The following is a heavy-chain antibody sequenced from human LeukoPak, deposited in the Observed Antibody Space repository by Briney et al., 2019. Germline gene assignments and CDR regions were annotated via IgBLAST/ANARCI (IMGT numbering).Heavy chain of an antibody. D-gene: IGHD3-22*01. V-gene: IGHV4-34*01. J-gene: IGHJ4*02. Sequence: SETLSLTCAVYGGSFSGYYWSWIRQPPGKGLEWIGEINHSGSTNYNPSLKSRVTISVATSKNQFSLKLSCVTAADTAVYYCARALARYYYDSSGYPDYWGQGTLVTVSS. CDR2: INHSGST. CDR3: ARALARYYYDSSGYPDY. CDR1: GGSFSGYY.